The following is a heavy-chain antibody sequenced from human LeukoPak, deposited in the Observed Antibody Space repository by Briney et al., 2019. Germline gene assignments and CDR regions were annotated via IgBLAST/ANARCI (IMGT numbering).Heavy chain of an antibody. V-gene: IGHV3-21*01. CDR1: GFTFSSYS. Sequence: PGGSLRLSCAASGFTFSSYSMNWVRQAPGKGLEWVSSISSSSSYIYYADSVKGRFTISRDNAKNSLYLQMNSLRAEDTAVYYCARGPDYYDSSGYYLYGYYYGMDVWGQGTTVTVSS. J-gene: IGHJ6*02. CDR3: ARGPDYYDSSGYYLYGYYYGMDV. CDR2: ISSSSSYI. D-gene: IGHD3-22*01.